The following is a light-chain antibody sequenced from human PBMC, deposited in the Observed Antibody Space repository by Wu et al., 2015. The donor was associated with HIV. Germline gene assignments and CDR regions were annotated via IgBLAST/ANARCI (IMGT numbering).Light chain of an antibody. CDR2: YTS. V-gene: IGKV3D-15*01. CDR1: QSVGSN. Sequence: IVLTQSPATLSLSPGERATLSCRASQSVGSNLAWYQQKPGQAPRLLIYYTSTRATGIPARFSGSGSGTEFTLTISSLQSEDFAIHFCQQYKNWPPTFGPGTKVDIK. CDR3: QQYKNWPPT. J-gene: IGKJ3*01.